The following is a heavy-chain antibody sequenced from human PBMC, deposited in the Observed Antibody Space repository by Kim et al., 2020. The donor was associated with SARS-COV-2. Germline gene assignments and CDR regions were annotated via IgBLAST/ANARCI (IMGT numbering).Heavy chain of an antibody. CDR3: ARVVGYYGSGSYPQLPN. D-gene: IGHD3-10*01. Sequence: ASVKVSCKASGYTFTSYGISWVRQAPGQGLEWMGWISAYNGNTNYAQKLQGRVTMTTDTSTSTAYMELRSLRSDDTAVYYCARVVGYYGSGSYPQLPNWGQGTLVTVSS. J-gene: IGHJ4*02. CDR2: ISAYNGNT. CDR1: GYTFTSYG. V-gene: IGHV1-18*01.